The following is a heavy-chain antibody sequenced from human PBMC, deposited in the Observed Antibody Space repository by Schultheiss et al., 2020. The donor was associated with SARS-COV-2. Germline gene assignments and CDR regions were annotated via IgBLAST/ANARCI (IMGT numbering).Heavy chain of an antibody. V-gene: IGHV3-48*01. CDR1: GFTFSSYS. CDR2: ISSSGSTI. D-gene: IGHD6-19*01. Sequence: GGSLRLSCAASGFTFSSYSMNWVRQAPGKGLEWVSYISSSGSTIYYADSVKGRFTISRDNSKNTLYLQMNSLRAEDTAVYYCAKDFVGYSSGWYVFDYWGQGTLVTVSS. CDR3: AKDFVGYSSGWYVFDY. J-gene: IGHJ4*02.